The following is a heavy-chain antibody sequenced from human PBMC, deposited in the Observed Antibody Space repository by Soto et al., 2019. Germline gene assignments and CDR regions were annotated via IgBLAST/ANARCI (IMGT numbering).Heavy chain of an antibody. Sequence: EVQLLESGGGLVQPGGSLRLSCAASGFTFSHYAMSWVRQAPGKGLEWVSALSGSGDSTYYADSVKGRFTISRDNSKNTLYLPMNSLRAEATAVYYCAKENIVVVTSGDLDYWGQGTLVAVSS. J-gene: IGHJ4*02. CDR3: AKENIVVVTSGDLDY. V-gene: IGHV3-23*01. CDR1: GFTFSHYA. D-gene: IGHD2-21*02. CDR2: LSGSGDST.